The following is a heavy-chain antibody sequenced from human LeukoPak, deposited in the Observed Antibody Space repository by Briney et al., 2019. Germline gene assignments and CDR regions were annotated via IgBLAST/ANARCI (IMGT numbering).Heavy chain of an antibody. CDR2: IYNRGST. D-gene: IGHD6-13*01. Sequence: SETLSLTCTVSGGSISSYYWSWIRQPPGKGLERIGYIYNRGSTNYNPSLKSRVTISVDTSKNQFSLKLNSVTAADTAVYYCARAQYSSSWSFFDSWGQGTLVTVSS. J-gene: IGHJ4*02. CDR3: ARAQYSSSWSFFDS. V-gene: IGHV4-59*01. CDR1: GGSISSYY.